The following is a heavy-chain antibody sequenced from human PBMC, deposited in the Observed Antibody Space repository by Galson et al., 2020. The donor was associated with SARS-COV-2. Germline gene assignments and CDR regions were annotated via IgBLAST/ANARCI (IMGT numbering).Heavy chain of an antibody. V-gene: IGHV3-30*04. J-gene: IGHJ3*02. CDR2: ISHDGRIE. D-gene: IGHD3-16*01. Sequence: GGSLRLSCAASGFTFTNYAIHWLRQAPGKGLEWVAVISHDGRIEVYAYSVKGRFTISRDNSENMLFLQMDSLRADDTAVYYCARDVSVGASDIWGQGTMVTVSS. CDR3: ARDVSVGASDI. CDR1: GFTFTNYA.